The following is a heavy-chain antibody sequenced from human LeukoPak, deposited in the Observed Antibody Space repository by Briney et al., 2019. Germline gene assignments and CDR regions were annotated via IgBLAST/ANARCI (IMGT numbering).Heavy chain of an antibody. Sequence: ASVTLSCKASEYTFTAYYVDWLRQATGQGLGWIVWINPNSGDTNFAQNFQGRVTMTRDTSISTVYMELSRLRSDDTAVYYCARVGQWLVENDWFDPWGQGTLVTVSS. J-gene: IGHJ5*02. CDR2: INPNSGDT. CDR3: ARVGQWLVENDWFDP. V-gene: IGHV1-2*02. CDR1: EYTFTAYY. D-gene: IGHD6-19*01.